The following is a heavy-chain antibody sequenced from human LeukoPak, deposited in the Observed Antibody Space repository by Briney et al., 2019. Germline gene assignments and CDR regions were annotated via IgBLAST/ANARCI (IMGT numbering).Heavy chain of an antibody. CDR3: AKQGRKSAFDF. V-gene: IGHV4-34*01. CDR1: GGSFSGYY. CDR2: IDHNGNT. Sequence: SETLSLTCAVYGGSFSGYYWSWIRQPPGKWLEWIGEIDHNGNTNYNPSLKSRVTVSVDTSKNQFSLKLRSLTAADTAVYYCAKQGRKSAFDFWGQGTLVTVSS. J-gene: IGHJ4*02. D-gene: IGHD7-27*01.